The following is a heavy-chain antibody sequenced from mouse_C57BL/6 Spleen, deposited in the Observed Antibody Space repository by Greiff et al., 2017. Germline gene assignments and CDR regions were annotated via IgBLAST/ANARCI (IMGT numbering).Heavy chain of an antibody. CDR1: GFTFSDYY. CDR2: ISNGGGSP. J-gene: IGHJ2*01. Sequence: EVQVVESGGGLVQPGGSLKLSCAASGFTFSDYYMYWVRQTPKKRLEWVAYISNGGGSPYYPDTVQGRFTISRDNAKNTLYLQMSRLKSEDTAMYYCARLGRDYYFDYWGQGTTLTVSS. V-gene: IGHV5-12*01. CDR3: ARLGRDYYFDY. D-gene: IGHD3-3*01.